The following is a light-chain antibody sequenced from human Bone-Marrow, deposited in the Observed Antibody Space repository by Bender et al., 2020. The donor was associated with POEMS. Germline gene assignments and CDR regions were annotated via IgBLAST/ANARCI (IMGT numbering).Light chain of an antibody. J-gene: IGLJ2*01. CDR2: NVK. V-gene: IGLV2-14*01. CDR3: SSYAGSDDVV. CDR1: SSDVGGFDY. Sequence: QSALTQPASVSGSLGQSITISCTGTSSDVGGFDYVSWYQQHPGTAPKLLIHNVKNRPSGVSNRFSGSKSANTASLTISGLQAEDEADYYCSSYAGSDDVVFGGGSKLTVL.